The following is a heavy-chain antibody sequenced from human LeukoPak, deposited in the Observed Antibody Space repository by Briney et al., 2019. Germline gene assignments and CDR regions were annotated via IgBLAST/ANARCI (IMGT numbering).Heavy chain of an antibody. CDR3: ARRGYSGYDGWFDP. J-gene: IGHJ5*02. CDR1: GGSISTTSYY. Sequence: PSETLSLTCTVSGGSISTTSYYWSWIRQHPGKGLEWIGYIYYSGSTYYNPSLKSRVTISVDTSKNQFSLKLSSVTAADTAVYYCARRGYSGYDGWFDPWGQGTLVTVSS. V-gene: IGHV4-31*03. D-gene: IGHD5-12*01. CDR2: IYYSGST.